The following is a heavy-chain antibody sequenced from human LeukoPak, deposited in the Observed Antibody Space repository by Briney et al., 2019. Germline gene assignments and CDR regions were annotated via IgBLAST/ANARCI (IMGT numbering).Heavy chain of an antibody. V-gene: IGHV3-23*01. CDR3: ARRSGGNSGPFDY. Sequence: PGGSLRLSCVVSGFTFSSNAMNWVRQAPGKGLEWVSGISGSGGDTYYADSVKGRFTISRDNSRNTLYLQASCLRAEDTAVYYCARRSGGNSGPFDYWGQGALVTVSS. CDR2: ISGSGGDT. J-gene: IGHJ4*02. CDR1: GFTFSSNA. D-gene: IGHD4-23*01.